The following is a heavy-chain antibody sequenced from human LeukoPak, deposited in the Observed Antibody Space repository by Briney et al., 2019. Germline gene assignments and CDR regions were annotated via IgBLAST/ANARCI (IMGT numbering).Heavy chain of an antibody. D-gene: IGHD6-6*01. CDR1: GGSVSSYY. Sequence: SETRSPTCSVSGGSVSSYYWSWIRQPPGKGLEWIGYVYYTGSTNYNPSLKSRVTMFEDKSKNQFSLRLYSVTVADTAVYYCARHFAYSSSSYFDYWGQGSLVTVSS. J-gene: IGHJ4*02. CDR2: VYYTGST. CDR3: ARHFAYSSSSYFDY. V-gene: IGHV4-59*08.